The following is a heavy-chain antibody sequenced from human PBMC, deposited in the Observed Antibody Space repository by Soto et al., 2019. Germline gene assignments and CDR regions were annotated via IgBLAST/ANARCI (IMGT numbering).Heavy chain of an antibody. J-gene: IGHJ6*02. CDR2: INKDGSTT. V-gene: IGHV3-74*01. CDR1: GFTFNTYW. CDR3: AREQYLHYGLDV. Sequence: RRLSCAASGFTFNTYWMHWVRQVPGKGLVWVSRINKDGSTTDYADSVQGRFTISRDNAKDTLYLQMNSLRAEDTAVYYCAREQYLHYGLDVWGQGTTVTVYS. D-gene: IGHD4-4*01.